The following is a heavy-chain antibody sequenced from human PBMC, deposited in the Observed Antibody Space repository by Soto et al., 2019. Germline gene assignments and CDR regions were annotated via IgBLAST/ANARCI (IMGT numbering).Heavy chain of an antibody. CDR1: GFTFSSYS. Sequence: PGGSLRLSCAASGFTFSSYSMHWVRQAPGKGLGWVSFIRSSSSTIYYADSVKGRYTIARDNAKNSLYLQMNSLRAEDAAVFYCARNTIVEGVAATPGAFDIWGQGTMGT. CDR2: IRSSSSTI. CDR3: ARNTIVEGVAATPGAFDI. V-gene: IGHV3-48*01. D-gene: IGHD2-15*01. J-gene: IGHJ3*02.